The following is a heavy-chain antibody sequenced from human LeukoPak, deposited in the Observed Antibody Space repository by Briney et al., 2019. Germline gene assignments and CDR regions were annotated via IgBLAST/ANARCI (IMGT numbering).Heavy chain of an antibody. Sequence: ASVKVSRKVSGYTLTELSMHWVRQAPGKGLEWMGGFDPEDGETIYAQKFQGRVTMTEDTSTDTAYMELSSLRSEDTAVYYCATDPTAGFEDGMDVWGQGTTVTVSS. CDR1: GYTLTELS. CDR2: FDPEDGET. D-gene: IGHD5-18*01. CDR3: ATDPTAGFEDGMDV. J-gene: IGHJ6*02. V-gene: IGHV1-24*01.